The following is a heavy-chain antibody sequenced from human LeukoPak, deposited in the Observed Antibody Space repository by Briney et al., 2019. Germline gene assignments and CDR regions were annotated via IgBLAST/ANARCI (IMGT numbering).Heavy chain of an antibody. V-gene: IGHV1-2*02. CDR3: ARYPPDCTSTTCRPGDWSDP. Sequence: ASVKVSCKASGYAFTGYYMQWVRQAPGQGLEWMGWINPNSGGTNYAKRFQGRVIMTRDTSISTAYMEMSNLRSDDTAVYYCARYPPDCTSTTCRPGDWSDPWGQGTLVTVSS. CDR2: INPNSGGT. J-gene: IGHJ5*02. CDR1: GYAFTGYY. D-gene: IGHD2/OR15-2a*01.